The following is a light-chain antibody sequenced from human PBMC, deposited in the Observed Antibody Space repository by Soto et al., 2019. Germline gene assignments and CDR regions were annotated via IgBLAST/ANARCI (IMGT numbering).Light chain of an antibody. CDR1: QSARSS. CDR2: DVS. V-gene: IGKV3-20*01. Sequence: EVVMTQSPATLSVSPGERATLSCRASQSARSSLGWYQQKPGQPPSLLIYDVSIRATGIPDRFSGGGSGTDFTLTISRLEPEDFAVYYCQQCGSSPWTFGQGTKVDI. CDR3: QQCGSSPWT. J-gene: IGKJ1*01.